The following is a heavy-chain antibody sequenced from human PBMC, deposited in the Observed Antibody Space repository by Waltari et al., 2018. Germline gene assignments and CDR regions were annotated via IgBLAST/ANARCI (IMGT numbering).Heavy chain of an antibody. J-gene: IGHJ4*02. CDR1: GGSISSSSYY. V-gene: IGHV4-39*01. CDR3: ARREQWLVHGFDY. D-gene: IGHD6-19*01. CDR2: IYYSGST. Sequence: QLQLQESGPGLVKPSETLSLTCTVSGGSISSSSYYWGWIRQPPGKGLEWIGSIYYSGSTYYNPSLKRRVTISGDTSKNQFSLKLSSVTAADTAVYYCARREQWLVHGFDYWGQGTLVTVSS.